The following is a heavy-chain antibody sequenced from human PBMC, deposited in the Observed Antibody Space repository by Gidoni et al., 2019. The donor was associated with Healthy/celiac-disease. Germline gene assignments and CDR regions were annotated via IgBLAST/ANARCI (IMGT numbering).Heavy chain of an antibody. CDR1: GFPYSSYA. CDR3: AREGITGTTVYYYYYMDV. J-gene: IGHJ6*03. CDR2: RSYDGSNK. Sequence: QVQLVESGGGVVQPGRSLRLYCAASGFPYSSYAMHWVRQATGKGLEVVAVRSYDGSNKYYADSVQGRFTISRDNSKNSLYPQMNSLRAEDTAVYYCAREGITGTTVYYYYYMDVWGKGTTVTVSS. D-gene: IGHD1-7*01. V-gene: IGHV3-30-3*01.